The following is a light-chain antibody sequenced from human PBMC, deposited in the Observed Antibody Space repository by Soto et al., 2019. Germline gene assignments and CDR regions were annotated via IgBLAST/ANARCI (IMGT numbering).Light chain of an antibody. J-gene: IGKJ2*01. CDR2: GAS. CDR3: QQYHNWPPYT. CDR1: QSISSN. Sequence: EIVMTQSPATQSVSPGERATLSCRASQSISSNLAWYQQKPGQAPRLLIYGASTRATGLPARFSGSGSGTEFTLTISSLQSEDFAVYYCQQYHNWPPYTFGQGTKLEI. V-gene: IGKV3-15*01.